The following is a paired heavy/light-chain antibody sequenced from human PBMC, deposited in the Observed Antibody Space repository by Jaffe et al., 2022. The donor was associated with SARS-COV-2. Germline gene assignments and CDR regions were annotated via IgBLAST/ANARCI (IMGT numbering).Light chain of an antibody. V-gene: IGKV1-12*01. CDR1: QGISSW. J-gene: IGKJ4*01. CDR3: QQANSFRLT. Sequence: DIQMTQSPSSVSASVGDRVTITCRASQGISSWLAWYQQKPGKAPKLLIYAASSLQSGVPSRFSGSGSGTDFTLTISSLQPEDFATYYCQQANSFRLTFGGGTKVEIK. CDR2: AAS.
Heavy chain of an antibody. CDR2: TYYRSKWYN. V-gene: IGHV6-1*01. D-gene: IGHD3-10*01. CDR1: GDSVSSNSAA. CDR3: ARDFKPGLADYYYYYGMDV. J-gene: IGHJ6*02. Sequence: QVQLQQSGPGLVKPSQTLSLTCAISGDSVSSNSAAWNWIRQSPSRGLEWLGRTYYRSKWYNDYAVSVKSRITINPDTSKNQFSLQLNSVTPEDTAVYYCARDFKPGLADYYYYYGMDVWGQGTTVTVSS.